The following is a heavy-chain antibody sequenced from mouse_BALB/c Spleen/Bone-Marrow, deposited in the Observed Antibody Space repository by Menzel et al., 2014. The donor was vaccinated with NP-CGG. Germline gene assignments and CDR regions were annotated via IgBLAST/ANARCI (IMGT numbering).Heavy chain of an antibody. CDR2: GWGGGST. D-gene: IGHD2-2*01. CDR3: ARKGLRRGDWFAY. CDR1: GFSLTSYG. J-gene: IGHJ3*01. Sequence: QVQLQQPGPGLVQPSQSLSITCTVSGFSLTSYGVHWVRQSPGKGLEWRGGGWGGGSTDYNAAFISRLSISKDNSKSQVFFKMNSLQANDTAIYYCARKGLRRGDWFAYWGQGTLVTVSA. V-gene: IGHV2-2*02.